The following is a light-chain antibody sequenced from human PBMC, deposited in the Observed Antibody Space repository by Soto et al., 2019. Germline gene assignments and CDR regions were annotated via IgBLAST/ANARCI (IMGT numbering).Light chain of an antibody. CDR2: DDS. CDR1: NIGGTS. CDR3: QVWDSVSDHPV. J-gene: IGLJ2*01. Sequence: SYELTQPPSVSVAPGQTATITCGGNNIGGTSVHWYRQKPGQAPVLVVYDDSDRPSGIPERFSGSKSGNTATLTISRVEAGDEADYSCQVWDSVSDHPVFGGGTKLTVL. V-gene: IGLV3-21*02.